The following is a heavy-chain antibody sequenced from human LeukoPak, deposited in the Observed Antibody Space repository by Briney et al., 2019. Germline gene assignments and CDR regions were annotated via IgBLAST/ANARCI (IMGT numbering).Heavy chain of an antibody. D-gene: IGHD3-10*01. CDR3: ARASVYYGSGRSYYMDV. CDR2: IGTAGDT. Sequence: PGGSLRLSCAASGFTFSSYDMHWVRQATGKGLEWVSAIGTAGDTYYPGSVKGRFTTSRENAKNSLYLQMNSLRAGDTAVYYCARASVYYGSGRSYYMDVWGKGTTVTVSS. J-gene: IGHJ6*03. V-gene: IGHV3-13*01. CDR1: GFTFSSYD.